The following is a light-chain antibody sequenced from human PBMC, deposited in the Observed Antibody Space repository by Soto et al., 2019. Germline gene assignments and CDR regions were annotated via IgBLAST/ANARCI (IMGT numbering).Light chain of an antibody. Sequence: DIQMTQSPSTLSASVRDRVTITCRASQSVGNYLAWYQQKSGKAPKLLIYDASSLQSGVPSRFGGSGSGTEFALTISSLQPDDFATYYCQQYYSYWTFGQGTKVDIK. V-gene: IGKV1-5*01. J-gene: IGKJ1*01. CDR2: DAS. CDR3: QQYYSYWT. CDR1: QSVGNY.